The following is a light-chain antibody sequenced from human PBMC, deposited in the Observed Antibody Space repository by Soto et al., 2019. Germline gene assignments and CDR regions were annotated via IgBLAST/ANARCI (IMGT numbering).Light chain of an antibody. V-gene: IGKV1-33*01. J-gene: IGKJ5*01. CDR3: QQYDDLPIT. CDR1: QDISDN. CDR2: DVS. Sequence: DIQMTQSPCSRSTSAGGRGTITFQASQDISDNLNWYPQKQGKAPKVLISDVSNLETGVSSRFSGSGSGTDFTFTISSLQAEDVATYYCQQYDDLPITFGQGTRLEIK.